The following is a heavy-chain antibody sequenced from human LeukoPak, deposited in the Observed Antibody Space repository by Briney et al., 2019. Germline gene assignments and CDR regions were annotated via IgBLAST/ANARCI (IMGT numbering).Heavy chain of an antibody. Sequence: GGSLRLSCAASGFTFSDYYMSWIRQAPGKGLEWVSYISSSGSTIYYADSVKGRFTISRDNAKNSLYLQMNSLRAEDTAVYYCATAPPGYTSGPYDFEYWGQGTLVTVSS. J-gene: IGHJ4*02. CDR1: GFTFSDYY. D-gene: IGHD1-1*01. CDR3: ATAPPGYTSGPYDFEY. CDR2: ISSSGSTI. V-gene: IGHV3-11*01.